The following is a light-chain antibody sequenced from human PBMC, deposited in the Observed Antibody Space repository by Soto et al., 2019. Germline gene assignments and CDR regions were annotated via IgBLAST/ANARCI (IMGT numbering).Light chain of an antibody. J-gene: IGLJ2*01. CDR2: EVT. Sequence: QSALTQPPSASGSPGQSAAISCTGTSSDVGNYNYVSWYQHHPGKAPKLMIYEVTKRPSGVPDRFSGSKSGNTASLTVSGLQAEDEADYYYTSYAGTNTLIFGGGTKVTVL. CDR3: TSYAGTNTLI. CDR1: SSDVGNYNY. V-gene: IGLV2-8*01.